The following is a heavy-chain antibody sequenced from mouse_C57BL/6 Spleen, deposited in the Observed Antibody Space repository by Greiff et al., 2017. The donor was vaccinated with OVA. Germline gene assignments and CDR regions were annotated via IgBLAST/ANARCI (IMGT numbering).Heavy chain of an antibody. D-gene: IGHD2-4*01. J-gene: IGHJ2*01. Sequence: LQQSGPGILQSSPTLSLTCSFSGFSLSTSGMGVSWIRQPSGKGLEWLAHIYWDDDKRYNPSLKSRLTISKDTSRNQVFLKITSVDTADTATYYCARSEGRYDYDPFDYWGQGTTLTVSS. CDR1: GFSLSTSGMG. CDR3: ARSEGRYDYDPFDY. CDR2: IYWDDDK. V-gene: IGHV8-12*01.